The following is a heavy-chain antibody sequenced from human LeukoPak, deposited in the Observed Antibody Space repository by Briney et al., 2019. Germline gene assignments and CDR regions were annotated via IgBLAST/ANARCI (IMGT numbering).Heavy chain of an antibody. V-gene: IGHV3-23*01. Sequence: PGGSLRLSCAASGLTFSSYAMSWVRQAPGKGLEWVSAISGSGGSTYYADSVKGRFTISRDNSKNTLYLQMNSLRAEDTALYYCAKDQNSGSYLGRFDYWGQGTLVTVSS. CDR3: AKDQNSGSYLGRFDY. J-gene: IGHJ4*02. CDR2: ISGSGGST. CDR1: GLTFSSYA. D-gene: IGHD1-26*01.